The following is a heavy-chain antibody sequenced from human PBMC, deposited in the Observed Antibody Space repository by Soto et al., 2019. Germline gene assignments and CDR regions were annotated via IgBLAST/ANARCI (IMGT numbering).Heavy chain of an antibody. CDR3: ARQSYDFWSGYYSPGYYYYMDV. CDR1: GGTISSSSYY. D-gene: IGHD3-3*01. Sequence: SETLSLTCTVSGGTISSSSYYWGWIRQPPGKGLEWIGSIYYSGSTNYNPSLKSRVTISVDTSKNQFSLKLSSVTAADTAVYYCARQSYDFWSGYYSPGYYYYMDVWGKGTTVTVSS. J-gene: IGHJ6*03. V-gene: IGHV4-39*01. CDR2: IYYSGST.